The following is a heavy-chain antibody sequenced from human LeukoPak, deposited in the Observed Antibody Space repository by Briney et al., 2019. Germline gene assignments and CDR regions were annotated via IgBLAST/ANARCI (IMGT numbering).Heavy chain of an antibody. J-gene: IGHJ6*03. Sequence: GGSLRLSCAASGFTVSSNYMSWVRQAPGKGLEWVSVIYSGGSTYYADSVKGRFTISRDNSKNTLYLQMNSLRAVDTAVYYCARDSWASDYYCYFMDVWGTGTPVTVSS. CDR1: GFTVSSNY. CDR2: IYSGGST. V-gene: IGHV3-53*01. D-gene: IGHD1-26*01. CDR3: ARDSWASDYYCYFMDV.